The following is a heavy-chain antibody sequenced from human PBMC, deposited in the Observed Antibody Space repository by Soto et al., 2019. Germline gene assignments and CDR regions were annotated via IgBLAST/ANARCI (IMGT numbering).Heavy chain of an antibody. V-gene: IGHV1-69*01. CDR1: GGTFSSYA. CDR3: ARDRGRAGYDFWSPFDY. Sequence: QVQLVQSGAEVKKPGSSVKVSCKASGGTFSSYAISWVRQAPGQGLEWMGGIIPIFGTANYAQKFQGRVTITADESTSTAYMELSSLRSEDTAVYYCARDRGRAGYDFWSPFDYWGQGTLVTVSS. J-gene: IGHJ4*02. CDR2: IIPIFGTA. D-gene: IGHD3-3*01.